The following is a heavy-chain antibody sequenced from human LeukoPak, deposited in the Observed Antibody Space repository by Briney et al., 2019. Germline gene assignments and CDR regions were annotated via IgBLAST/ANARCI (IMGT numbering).Heavy chain of an antibody. Sequence: SETLSLTCAVYGGSFSGYYWSWIRQPPGKGLEWIGEINHSGSTNYNPSLKSRVTISVDTSKNQFSLKLSSVTAADTAAYYCARGARITIFGVVISYWYFDLWGRGTLVTASS. CDR1: GGSFSGYY. J-gene: IGHJ2*01. D-gene: IGHD3-3*01. CDR3: ARGARITIFGVVISYWYFDL. V-gene: IGHV4-34*01. CDR2: INHSGST.